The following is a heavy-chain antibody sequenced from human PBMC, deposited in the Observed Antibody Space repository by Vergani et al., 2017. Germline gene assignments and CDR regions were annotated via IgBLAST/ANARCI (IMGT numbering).Heavy chain of an antibody. V-gene: IGHV3-20*04. CDR2: INWNGGNT. CDR1: GFTFDDFG. CDR3: VRDRVDIVATTTYYYYYYGMDV. J-gene: IGHJ6*02. Sequence: EVQLVESGGGVERPGGSLRLSCAASGFTFDDFGMTWVRQSPGKGLEWVSLINWNGGNTLYADSVKGRFTISRDNARNSLYLQMNSLRAEDTAVYYCVRDRVDIVATTTYYYYYYGMDVWGQGTTVTVSS. D-gene: IGHD5-12*01.